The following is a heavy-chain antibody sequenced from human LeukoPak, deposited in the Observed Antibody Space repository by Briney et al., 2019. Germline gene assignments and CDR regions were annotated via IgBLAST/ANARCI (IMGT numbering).Heavy chain of an antibody. J-gene: IGHJ6*02. Sequence: ASVKVSFKASGYTFISYDINWVRQATGQGREWMGWMNPNSGNTGYAQKFQGRVTITSNTAISTAYMELSSLRSEDTAVYYCARGVQLPAVYSYYGMDVWGQGTTVTVSS. CDR1: GYTFISYD. CDR2: MNPNSGNT. CDR3: ARGVQLPAVYSYYGMDV. D-gene: IGHD6-6*01. V-gene: IGHV1-8*01.